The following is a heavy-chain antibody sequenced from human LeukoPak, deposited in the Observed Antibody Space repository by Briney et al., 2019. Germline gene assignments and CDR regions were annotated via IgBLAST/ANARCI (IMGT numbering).Heavy chain of an antibody. V-gene: IGHV4-39*01. J-gene: IGHJ4*02. D-gene: IGHD5-12*01. CDR2: IYYSGST. CDR1: GGSISSSSYY. Sequence: SETLSLTCTVSGGSISSSSYYWGWIRQPPGKGLEWIGSIYYSGSTYYNPSLKSRVTISVDTSKNQFSLKLSSVTAADTAVYYCARLGCSGYDLYYFDYWGQGTLVTVSS. CDR3: ARLGCSGYDLYYFDY.